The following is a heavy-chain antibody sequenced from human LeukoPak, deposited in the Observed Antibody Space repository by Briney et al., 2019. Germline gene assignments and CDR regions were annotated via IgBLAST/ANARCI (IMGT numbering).Heavy chain of an antibody. CDR1: GFTFSSYW. CDR3: ARVGRGYSFKIYYFDY. CDR2: MNTDGSNT. D-gene: IGHD5-18*01. J-gene: IGHJ4*02. Sequence: PGGSLRLSCAASGFTFSSYWMHWVRQAPGKGLVWVSRMNTDGSNTAYADSVRGRFTISRDNSKNTVYVQMNSLREEDTAVYYCARVGRGYSFKIYYFDYWGQGTLVTVSS. V-gene: IGHV3-74*01.